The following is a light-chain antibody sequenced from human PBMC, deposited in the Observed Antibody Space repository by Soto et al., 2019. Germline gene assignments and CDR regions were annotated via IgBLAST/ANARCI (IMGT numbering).Light chain of an antibody. CDR3: QQYNKWRT. CDR1: ESFSSN. J-gene: IGKJ1*01. CDR2: GAS. V-gene: IGKV3-15*01. Sequence: EIVMTQSPATLSVSPGERATLSCRASESFSSNLAWYQQKPGQAPRLLIYGASTRATGIPARISGSGSGTEFTLTISSLQSEDFAVYYCQQYNKWRTFGQGTKVDIX.